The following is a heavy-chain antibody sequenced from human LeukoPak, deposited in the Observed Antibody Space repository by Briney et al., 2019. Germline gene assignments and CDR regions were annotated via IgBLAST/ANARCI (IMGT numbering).Heavy chain of an antibody. CDR3: AKPLYSNSYFDY. J-gene: IGHJ4*02. CDR2: ISGSGGST. V-gene: IGHV3-23*01. Sequence: GGSLRLSCAASGFTFSSYAMSWVRQAPGKGLEWVSAISGSGGSTYYADSVKGRFTISRNNSKKTMYLQMNSLRAEDTAVYYCAKPLYSNSYFDYWGQGTLVTVSS. CDR1: GFTFSSYA. D-gene: IGHD4-11*01.